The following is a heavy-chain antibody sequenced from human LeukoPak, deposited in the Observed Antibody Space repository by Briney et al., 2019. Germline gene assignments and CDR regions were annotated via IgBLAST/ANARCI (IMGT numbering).Heavy chain of an antibody. D-gene: IGHD3-10*01. J-gene: IGHJ4*02. CDR2: IIPIFGTA. V-gene: IGHV1-69*13. Sequence: SVKVSCKASGGTFSSYAISWVRQAPGQGLEWMGGIIPIFGTANYAQKFQGRVTITADESTSTAYMELSSLRSEDTAVYYCAGEYGSGSPFDYWGQGTLVTVSS. CDR3: AGEYGSGSPFDY. CDR1: GGTFSSYA.